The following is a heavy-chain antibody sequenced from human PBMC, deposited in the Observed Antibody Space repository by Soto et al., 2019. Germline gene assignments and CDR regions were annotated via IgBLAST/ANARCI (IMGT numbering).Heavy chain of an antibody. CDR1: GITFSNYV. CDR3: AKSLNKEEAFCSGGSCFAFDY. Sequence: EVHLLESGGDLVQPGGSLRLSCAASGITFSNYVMSWVRQAPGKGLEWVSIIVGSGGSTYYADSVKGRFTISRDNSKNTLYLQMNSLRAEDTAIYYCAKSLNKEEAFCSGGSCFAFDYWGQGTLVTVSS. D-gene: IGHD2-15*01. J-gene: IGHJ4*02. V-gene: IGHV3-23*01. CDR2: IVGSGGST.